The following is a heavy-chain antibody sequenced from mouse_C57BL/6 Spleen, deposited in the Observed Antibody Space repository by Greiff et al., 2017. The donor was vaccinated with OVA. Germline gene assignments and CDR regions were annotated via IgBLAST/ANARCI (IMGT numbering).Heavy chain of an antibody. D-gene: IGHD1-1*01. CDR1: GFSLTSYG. Sequence: VHLVESGPGLVQPSQSLSITCTVSGFSLTSYGVHWVRQSPGKGLEWLGVIWRGGSTDYNAAYMSRLSITKDNSKSQVFFKMNSLQADDTAIYYCAKENRTTYYFDYWGQGTTLTVSS. CDR3: AKENRTTYYFDY. V-gene: IGHV2-5*01. CDR2: IWRGGST. J-gene: IGHJ2*01.